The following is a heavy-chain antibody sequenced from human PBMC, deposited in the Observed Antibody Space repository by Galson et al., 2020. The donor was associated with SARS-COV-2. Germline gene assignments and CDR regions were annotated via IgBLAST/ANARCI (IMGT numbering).Heavy chain of an antibody. CDR3: AKEGGFWSGYPLYYYGMDV. J-gene: IGHJ6*02. V-gene: IGHV3-9*01. CDR2: ISWNSGSI. D-gene: IGHD3-3*01. Sequence: PGGSLRLSCAASGFTFDDYAMHWVRQAPGKGLEWVSGISWNSGSIGYADSVKGRFTISRDNAKNSLYLQMNSLRAEDTALYYCAKEGGFWSGYPLYYYGMDVWGQGTTVTVSS. CDR1: GFTFDDYA.